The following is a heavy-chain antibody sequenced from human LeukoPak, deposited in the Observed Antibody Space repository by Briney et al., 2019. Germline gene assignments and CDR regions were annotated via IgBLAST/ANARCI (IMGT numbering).Heavy chain of an antibody. Sequence: RASVKVSCKASGYTFTGYYMHWVRQAPGQGLEWMGWINPNSGGTNYAQKFQGRVTITADKSTSTAYMELSSLRSEDTAVYYCARDRSWGSGSYPLLGYYMDVWGKGTTVTVSS. J-gene: IGHJ6*03. V-gene: IGHV1-2*02. CDR1: GYTFTGYY. D-gene: IGHD3-10*01. CDR3: ARDRSWGSGSYPLLGYYMDV. CDR2: INPNSGGT.